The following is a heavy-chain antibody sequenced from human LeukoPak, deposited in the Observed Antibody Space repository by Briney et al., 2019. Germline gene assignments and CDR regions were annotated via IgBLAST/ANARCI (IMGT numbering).Heavy chain of an antibody. CDR3: ARSAYNYGYVYFDH. CDR2: IDPNSDNI. V-gene: IGHV1-2*02. CDR1: GYTFTGCF. Sequence: GASVKVSCKASGYTFTGCFTHYVRQAPGQGLEWMGWIDPNSDNIRYSETFKDRVTMTRDTSTNTAYMELSWLRSDDTAVYYCARSAYNYGYVYFDHWGQGTLVIVSS. D-gene: IGHD5-18*01. J-gene: IGHJ4*02.